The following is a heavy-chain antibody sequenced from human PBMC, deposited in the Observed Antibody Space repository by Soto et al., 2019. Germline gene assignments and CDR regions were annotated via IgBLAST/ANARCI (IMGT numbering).Heavy chain of an antibody. CDR1: GFTFSDYY. CDR3: ARETYGDYADAFDI. Sequence: PGGSLRLSCAASGFTFSDYYMSWIRQAPGKGLEWVSYISSSGSTIYYADSVKGRFTISRDNAKNSLYLQMNSLRAEDTAVYYYARETYGDYADAFDIWGQGTMVTVSS. CDR2: ISSSGSTI. J-gene: IGHJ3*02. D-gene: IGHD4-17*01. V-gene: IGHV3-11*01.